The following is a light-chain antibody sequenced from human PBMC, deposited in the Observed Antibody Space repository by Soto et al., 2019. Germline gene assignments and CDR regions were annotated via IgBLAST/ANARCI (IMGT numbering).Light chain of an antibody. Sequence: SVLAQPASVSGSPGQSITSSCAGTSSDSGGYNYVSWYQQHPGKAPKVMIYEVSNRPSGVSNRFSGSKSGNTASLTISGLQAEDEADYYCSSYTSSSTLYVFGSGTKVTVL. CDR1: SSDSGGYNY. CDR2: EVS. J-gene: IGLJ1*01. CDR3: SSYTSSSTLYV. V-gene: IGLV2-14*01.